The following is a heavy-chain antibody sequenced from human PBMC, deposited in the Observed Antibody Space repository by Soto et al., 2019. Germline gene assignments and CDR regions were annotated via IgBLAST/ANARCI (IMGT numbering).Heavy chain of an antibody. V-gene: IGHV3-7*01. J-gene: IGHJ4*02. Sequence: EVQLVDSGGGLVQPGGSLRLSCAASGFTFTGFWMAWVRQAPGKGLEWVANINQDGSQRYYMDSVKGRFTISRDNAEKSLYLQMNSPRAEDTAVYYCARTGDDYWGQGTLVTVSS. CDR3: ARTGDDY. CDR1: GFTFTGFW. CDR2: INQDGSQR. D-gene: IGHD3-10*01.